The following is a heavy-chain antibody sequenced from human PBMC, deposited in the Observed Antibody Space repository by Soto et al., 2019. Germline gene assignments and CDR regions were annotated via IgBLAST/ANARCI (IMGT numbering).Heavy chain of an antibody. D-gene: IGHD1-26*01. CDR3: ARDEIVGATIFRTKYYGMYV. Sequence: ASVKVSCKASGYTITSHYMHWVRQAPVQGLEWMGVINPSGGSTSYAQKFQGRVTMTRDTSTSTVYMELSSLRSEDTAVYYCARDEIVGATIFRTKYYGMYVWGQGATVTVSS. CDR2: INPSGGST. V-gene: IGHV1-46*01. CDR1: GYTITSHY. J-gene: IGHJ6*02.